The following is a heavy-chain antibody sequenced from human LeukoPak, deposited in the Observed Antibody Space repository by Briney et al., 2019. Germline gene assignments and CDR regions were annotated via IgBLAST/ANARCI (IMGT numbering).Heavy chain of an antibody. CDR2: IYTSGST. CDR3: ARDGRWHDYVWGFDP. CDR1: GGSISSGSYY. Sequence: SQTLSLTCTVSGGSISSGSYYWSWIRQPAGKGLEWIGRIYTSGSTNYNPSLKSRVTISVDTSKNQFSLKLSSVTAADTAVYYCARDGRWHDYVWGFDPWGQGTLVTVSS. D-gene: IGHD3-16*01. V-gene: IGHV4-61*02. J-gene: IGHJ5*02.